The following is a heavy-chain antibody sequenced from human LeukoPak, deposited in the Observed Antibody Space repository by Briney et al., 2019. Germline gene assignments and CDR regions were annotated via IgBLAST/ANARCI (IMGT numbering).Heavy chain of an antibody. D-gene: IGHD6-13*01. CDR2: IWYDGSNK. V-gene: IGHV3-33*06. CDR1: GFTFSSYG. J-gene: IGHJ3*02. CDR3: AKDDGIAGRWPFAFDI. Sequence: GRSLRLSCAASGFTFSSYGMHWVRQAPGKGLEWVAVIWYDGSNKYYADSVKGRFTISRDNSKNTLYLQMNSLRAEDTAVYYCAKDDGIAGRWPFAFDIWGQGTMVTVSS.